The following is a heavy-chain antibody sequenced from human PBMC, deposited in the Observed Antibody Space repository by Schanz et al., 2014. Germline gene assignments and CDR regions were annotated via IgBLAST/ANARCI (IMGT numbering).Heavy chain of an antibody. V-gene: IGHV3-48*02. CDR3: ARGEFGRLFPTWFDP. CDR1: GFTFSSFS. D-gene: IGHD3-10*01. Sequence: EVQLVESGGGLVQPGGSLRLSCVASGFTFSSFSMNWVRQTPEKGLEWVSYISTSSTTRYYAASLRGRFTREGDDAHTEGYLQMNSLRDEDTAVYYCARGEFGRLFPTWFDPWGQGTLVTVSS. J-gene: IGHJ5*02. CDR2: ISTSSTTR.